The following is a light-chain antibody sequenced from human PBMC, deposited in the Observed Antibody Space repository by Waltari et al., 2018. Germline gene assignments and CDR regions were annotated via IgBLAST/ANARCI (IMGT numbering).Light chain of an antibody. Sequence: QSALTQPASVSGSPGQSITISCTGTSSDVGNYKRVSWYQQHPVKAPKLMIYAVSKRPSGFSDRFSGSKSGDMASLTISGLQPEDEAEYFCSSYAGSSKGVFGGGTKVTVL. CDR3: SSYAGSSKGV. J-gene: IGLJ2*01. V-gene: IGLV2-23*02. CDR1: SSDVGNYKR. CDR2: AVS.